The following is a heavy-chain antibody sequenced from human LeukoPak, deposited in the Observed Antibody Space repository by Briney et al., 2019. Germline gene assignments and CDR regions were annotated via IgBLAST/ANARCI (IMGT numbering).Heavy chain of an antibody. D-gene: IGHD6-13*01. Sequence: GGSLRLSCAASGFTFSSYSMNWVRQAPGKGLEWVSSISSSSSYIYYADSVKGRFTISRDNAKNSLYLQMNSLRAEDTAVYYCARPTRTGYSSSWYMEHFDLWGRGTLVTVSS. V-gene: IGHV3-21*01. CDR1: GFTFSSYS. CDR3: ARPTRTGYSSSWYMEHFDL. J-gene: IGHJ2*01. CDR2: ISSSSSYI.